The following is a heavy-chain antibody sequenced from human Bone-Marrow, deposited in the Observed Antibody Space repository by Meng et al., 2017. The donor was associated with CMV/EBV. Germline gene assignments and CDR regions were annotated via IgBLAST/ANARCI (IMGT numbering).Heavy chain of an antibody. V-gene: IGHV3-15*01. D-gene: IGHD3-22*01. Sequence: ETLSLTCAVYGGSFSGYYWSWIRQPPGKGLEWVGRIKSKTDGGTTDYAAPVKGRFTISRDDSKNTLYLQMNSLKTEDTAVYYCTTSFSSGYYYFDYWGQGTLVTVSS. CDR3: TTSFSSGYYYFDY. CDR1: GGSFSGYY. CDR2: IKSKTDGGTT. J-gene: IGHJ4*02.